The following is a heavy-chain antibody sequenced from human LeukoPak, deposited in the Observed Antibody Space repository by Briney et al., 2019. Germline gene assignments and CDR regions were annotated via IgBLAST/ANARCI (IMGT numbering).Heavy chain of an antibody. V-gene: IGHV4-59*12. CDR3: ARVYYDILTGGKGEGSDYYYYMDV. J-gene: IGHJ6*03. Sequence: PSETLSLTCTVSGGSISSYYWSWIRQPPGKGLEWIGYIYYSGSTYYNPSLKSRVTISVDTSKNQFSLKLSSVTAADTAVYYCARVYYDILTGGKGEGSDYYYYMDVWGKGTTVTVSS. D-gene: IGHD3-9*01. CDR2: IYYSGST. CDR1: GGSISSYY.